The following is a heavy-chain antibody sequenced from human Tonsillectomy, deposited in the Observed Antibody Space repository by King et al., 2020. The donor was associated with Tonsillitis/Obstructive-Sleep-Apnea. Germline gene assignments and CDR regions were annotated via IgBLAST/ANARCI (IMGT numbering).Heavy chain of an antibody. D-gene: IGHD1-7*01. CDR1: GYTFTSYG. J-gene: IGHJ5*02. CDR2: ISTYNVNT. CDR3: ARQTGTTSVWFDP. Sequence: VQLVESGAEVKKPGVSVKVYCKASGYTFTSYGISWVRQAPGQGLKCMGRISTYNVNTNYAQKLQVRVTMTTETTTSTAYMELRILRSDDTAVYYGARQTGTTSVWFDPWGQGTLVTVSS. V-gene: IGHV1-18*01.